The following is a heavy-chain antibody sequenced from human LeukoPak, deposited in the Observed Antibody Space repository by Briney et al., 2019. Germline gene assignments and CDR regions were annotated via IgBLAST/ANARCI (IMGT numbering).Heavy chain of an antibody. CDR2: ISYDGSNK. J-gene: IGHJ4*02. V-gene: IGHV3-30*18. CDR1: GFTFSSYG. D-gene: IGHD6-19*01. CDR3: AKDNRAVAGYYFDY. Sequence: GGSLRLSCAASGFTFSSYGMPWVRQAPGKGLEWVAVISYDGSNKYYADSVKGRFTISRDNSKNTLYLQMNSLRAEDTAVYYCAKDNRAVAGYYFDYWGQGTLVTVSS.